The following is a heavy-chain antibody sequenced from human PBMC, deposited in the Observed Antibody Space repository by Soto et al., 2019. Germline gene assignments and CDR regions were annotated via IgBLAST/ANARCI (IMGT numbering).Heavy chain of an antibody. CDR3: ASYDYYDSSGYYPLDY. J-gene: IGHJ4*02. CDR2: IIPIFGTA. D-gene: IGHD3-22*01. Sequence: SVKVSGKASGGTFSSYAISWVRQAPGQGLEWMGGIIPIFGTANQAKKFKGRVTITADESTSTAYMELSSLRSEDTAVYYCASYDYYDSSGYYPLDYWGQGTLVTVSS. V-gene: IGHV1-69*13. CDR1: GGTFSSYA.